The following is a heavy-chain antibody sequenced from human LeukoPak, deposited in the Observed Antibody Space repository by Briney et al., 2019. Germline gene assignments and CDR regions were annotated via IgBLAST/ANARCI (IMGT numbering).Heavy chain of an antibody. CDR2: ISASGYST. D-gene: IGHD6-19*01. CDR1: GFTFSSDA. J-gene: IGHJ6*04. CDR3: VKGLYSSASRGDYLDV. Sequence: GGSLRLSCSASGFTFSSDAMSSGRQAPGKGLKWGSYISASGYSTYYADSVRVRFTISRDNTKNTLYLQMNSLRADDTAVYYCVKGLYSSASRGDYLDVWGKGTTVTVSS. V-gene: IGHV3-23*01.